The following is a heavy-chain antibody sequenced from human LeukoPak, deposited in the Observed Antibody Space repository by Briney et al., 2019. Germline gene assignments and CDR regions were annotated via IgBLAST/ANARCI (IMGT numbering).Heavy chain of an antibody. J-gene: IGHJ4*02. Sequence: PSETLSLTCTVSGGPISSSNYYWGWIRQPPGKGLECIGSIYYSGSTYYNPSLKSRVTISVDTSKNQFSLKLSSVTAADTAIYYCARYYYDSGVYYNLDYWGQGTLVTVSS. V-gene: IGHV4-39*07. CDR1: GGPISSSNYY. CDR2: IYYSGST. D-gene: IGHD3-22*01. CDR3: ARYYYDSGVYYNLDY.